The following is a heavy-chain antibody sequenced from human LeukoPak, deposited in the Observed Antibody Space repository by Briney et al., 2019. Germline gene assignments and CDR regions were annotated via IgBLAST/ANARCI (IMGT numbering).Heavy chain of an antibody. D-gene: IGHD2-21*02. CDR1: GFTVNNYE. J-gene: IGHJ4*02. V-gene: IGHV3-48*03. CDR2: INEGATTI. Sequence: PGGSLRLSCAASGFTVNNYEMHWVRQAPGKGLEWFSYINEGATTINYADSVWGRFTISRDNAQNSVHLQMNSLRDEDTAVYYCVRGRLLRSTSYFDYWGQGALVTVSS. CDR3: VRGRLLRSTSYFDY.